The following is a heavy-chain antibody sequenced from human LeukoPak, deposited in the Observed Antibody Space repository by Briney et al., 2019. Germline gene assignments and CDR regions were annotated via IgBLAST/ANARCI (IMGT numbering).Heavy chain of an antibody. CDR2: IYRSGST. V-gene: IGHV4-38-2*02. D-gene: IGHD1-26*01. Sequence: SETLSLTRTVSGYSISSGYYWDLIRQPPGKGPEWIGTIYRSGSTDSNPSLRGRVTISVDTSKNQFSLKLSSVTAADTAVYYCARTGAGYYYCYMDVWGKGTTVTVSS. CDR3: ARTGAGYYYCYMDV. CDR1: GYSISSGYY. J-gene: IGHJ6*03.